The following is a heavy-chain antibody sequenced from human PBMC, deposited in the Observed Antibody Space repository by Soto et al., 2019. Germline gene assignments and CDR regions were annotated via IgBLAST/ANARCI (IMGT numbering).Heavy chain of an antibody. CDR1: GGSISSYY. D-gene: IGHD3-10*01. J-gene: IGHJ4*02. Sequence: ETLSLTCTVSGGSISSYYWSWIRQPPGKGLEWIGYIYYSGSTNYNPSLKSRVTISVDTSKNQFSLKLSSVTAADTAVYYCARAYGSGSSYYFDYWGQGTLVTVSS. CDR2: IYYSGST. CDR3: ARAYGSGSSYYFDY. V-gene: IGHV4-59*01.